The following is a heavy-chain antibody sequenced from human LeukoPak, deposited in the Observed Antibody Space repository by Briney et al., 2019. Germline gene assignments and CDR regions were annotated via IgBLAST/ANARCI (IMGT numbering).Heavy chain of an antibody. Sequence: ASVKVSCKASGYTFTDYYMHWVRQAPGQGLEWMGWLNPNSGDTNYAQKFQGRVSMTRDTSISTAYMDLSDLRSDDTAVYYCARGRNIEMTTLSGGSDYWGQGTLVTVSS. CDR1: GYTFTDYY. CDR3: ARGRNIEMTTLSGGSDY. J-gene: IGHJ4*02. CDR2: LNPNSGDT. D-gene: IGHD5-24*01. V-gene: IGHV1-2*02.